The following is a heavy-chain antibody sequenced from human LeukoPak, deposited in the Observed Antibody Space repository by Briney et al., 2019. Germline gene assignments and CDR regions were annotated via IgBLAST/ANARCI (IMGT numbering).Heavy chain of an antibody. J-gene: IGHJ6*03. D-gene: IGHD5-12*01. CDR1: GDSISSGNYY. Sequence: SQTLSLTCTVSGDSISSGNYYWTWIRQPAGKGLEWIGRIYTSGSTNYNPSLKSRVTISVDTSKNQFSLKLSSVTAADTAVYYCARDRPFYSGYVRDYYYYYMDVWGKGTTVTISS. V-gene: IGHV4-61*02. CDR2: IYTSGST. CDR3: ARDRPFYSGYVRDYYYYYMDV.